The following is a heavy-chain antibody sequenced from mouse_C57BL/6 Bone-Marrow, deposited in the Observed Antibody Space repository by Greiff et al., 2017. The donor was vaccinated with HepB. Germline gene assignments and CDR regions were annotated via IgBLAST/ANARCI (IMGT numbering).Heavy chain of an antibody. CDR2: IWSGGST. J-gene: IGHJ2*01. CDR3: ARVNYGSSYEGYFYYFDY. Sequence: VQLQQSGPGLVQPSQSLSITCTVSGFSLTSYGVHWVRQSPGKGLEWLGVIWSGGSTDYNAAFISRLSISKDNSKSQVFFKMNSLQADDTAIYYCARVNYGSSYEGYFYYFDYWGQGTTLTVSS. D-gene: IGHD1-1*01. CDR1: GFSLTSYG. V-gene: IGHV2-2*01.